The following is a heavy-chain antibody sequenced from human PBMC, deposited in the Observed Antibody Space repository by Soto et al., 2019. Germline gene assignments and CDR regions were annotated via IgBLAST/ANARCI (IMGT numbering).Heavy chain of an antibody. CDR2: ISGSGGST. CDR1: GFTFSSYA. D-gene: IGHD5-18*01. J-gene: IGHJ4*02. CDR3: ARGYSNGWGLGY. V-gene: IGHV3-23*01. Sequence: EVQLLESGGGLVQPGGSLRLSCAASGFTFSSYAMSWVRQAPGKGLEWVSAISGSGGSTYYADSVKGRFTISRDNAKNSLYLQMNSLRAEDTAVYYCARGYSNGWGLGYWGQGTLVTVSS.